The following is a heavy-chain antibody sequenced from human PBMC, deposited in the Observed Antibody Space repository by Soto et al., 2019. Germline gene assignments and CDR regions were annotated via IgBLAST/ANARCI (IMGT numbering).Heavy chain of an antibody. Sequence: GASVKVSCKASGYTFTGYYMHWVRQAPGQGLEWMGWINPNSGGTNYAQKFQGWVTMTRDTSISTAYMELSRLRSDDTAVYYCARAGDGGCSYGHGVLLVTRIYYYGMDVWGQGTTVTVSS. D-gene: IGHD5-18*01. CDR2: INPNSGGT. V-gene: IGHV1-2*04. CDR3: ARAGDGGCSYGHGVLLVTRIYYYGMDV. CDR1: GYTFTGYY. J-gene: IGHJ6*02.